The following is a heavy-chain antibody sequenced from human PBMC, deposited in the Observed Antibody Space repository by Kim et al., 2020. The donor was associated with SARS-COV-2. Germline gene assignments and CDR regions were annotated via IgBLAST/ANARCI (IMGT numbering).Heavy chain of an antibody. CDR2: VNSGGDDT. V-gene: IGHV3-23*01. CDR3: ARRTGRVPFDY. J-gene: IGHJ4*02. CDR1: GFTFNTYS. Sequence: GGSLRLSCAASGFTFNTYSMGWVRQAPGKGLEWLASVNSGGDDTYYADSVKGRFTISRDNSRNTVYLQMDSLRADDTAIYSCARRTGRVPFDYWGQGTL. D-gene: IGHD2-15*01.